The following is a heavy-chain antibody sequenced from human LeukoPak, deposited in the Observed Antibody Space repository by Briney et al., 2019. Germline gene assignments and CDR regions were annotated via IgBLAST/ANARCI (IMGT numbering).Heavy chain of an antibody. CDR2: IYYSGST. Sequence: SETLSLTCTVSGGSISSYYWSWIRQPPGKGLEWIGYIYYSGSTNYNPSLKSRVTISVDTSKNQFSLKLSSVTAADTAVYYCARATVTPRTLYYYGMDVWGQGTTVTVSS. CDR3: ARATVTPRTLYYYGMDV. CDR1: GGSISSYY. J-gene: IGHJ6*02. V-gene: IGHV4-59*08. D-gene: IGHD4-17*01.